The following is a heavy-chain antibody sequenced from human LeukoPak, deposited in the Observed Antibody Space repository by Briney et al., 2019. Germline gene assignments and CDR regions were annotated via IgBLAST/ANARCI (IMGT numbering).Heavy chain of an antibody. J-gene: IGHJ4*02. CDR3: ARAPTVLVGYCSSSSCQADY. D-gene: IGHD2-2*01. CDR1: GFIFSSYS. V-gene: IGHV3-21*01. Sequence: GGSLRLSCAASGFIFSSYSMNWVRQAPGKGLEWVSSISSSSSYIYYADSVKGRFTTSRDNAKNSLYPQMNSLRVEDTAVYYCARAPTVLVGYCSSSSCQADYWGQGTLVTVSS. CDR2: ISSSSSYI.